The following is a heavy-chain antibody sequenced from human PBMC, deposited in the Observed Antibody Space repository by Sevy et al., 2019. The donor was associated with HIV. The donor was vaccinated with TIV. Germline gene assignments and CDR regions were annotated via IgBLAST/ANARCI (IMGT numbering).Heavy chain of an antibody. J-gene: IGHJ6*02. CDR1: GFSFTSFE. CDR3: ARTGIGISGLTGAMDV. V-gene: IGHV3-48*03. D-gene: IGHD2-15*01. Sequence: GGSLRLSCAASGFSFTSFEINWVRQAPGKGLEWVSYISSRGTTIYYADSVKGRFTISRDNAKNSLFLQMNSLRADDTAVYYCARTGIGISGLTGAMDVWGQGTTVIVSS. CDR2: ISSRGTTI.